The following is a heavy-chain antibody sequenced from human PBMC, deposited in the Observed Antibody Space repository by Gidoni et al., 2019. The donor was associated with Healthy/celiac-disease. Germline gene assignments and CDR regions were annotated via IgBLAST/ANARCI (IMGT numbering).Heavy chain of an antibody. CDR3: ATGRRIAARHPYYYGMDV. CDR1: GYTLTELS. D-gene: IGHD6-6*01. CDR2: FDPEDGET. V-gene: IGHV1-24*01. Sequence: QVQLVQSGAEVKKPGASVKVSCKVSGYTLTELSMHWVRQAPGKGLEWMGGFDPEDGETIYAQKFQGRVTMTEDTSTDTAHMELSSLRSEDTAVYYCATGRRIAARHPYYYGMDVWGQGTTVTVSS. J-gene: IGHJ6*02.